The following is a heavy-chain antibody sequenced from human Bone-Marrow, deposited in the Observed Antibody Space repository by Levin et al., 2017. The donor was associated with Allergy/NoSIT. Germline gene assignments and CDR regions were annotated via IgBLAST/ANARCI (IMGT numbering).Heavy chain of an antibody. CDR3: ARLIRPITVFGAANPMIDS. CDR2: VYYSGTT. CDR1: GDSVSLGSYY. D-gene: IGHD3-3*01. Sequence: SQTLSLTCTVSGDSVSLGSYYWTWIRQPPGKGLEWIGFVYYSGTTYKSPSLMSRLTMSVDTSKNQFSLTLSSLTAADTAVYYCARLIRPITVFGAANPMIDSWGQGTLVTVSS. V-gene: IGHV4-61*01. J-gene: IGHJ4*02.